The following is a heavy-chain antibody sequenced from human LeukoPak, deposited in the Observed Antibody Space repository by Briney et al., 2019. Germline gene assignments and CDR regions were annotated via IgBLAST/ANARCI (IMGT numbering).Heavy chain of an antibody. CDR1: GGSIGTYY. J-gene: IGHJ6*03. CDR2: IYVTGST. Sequence: SETLSLTCTVSGGSIGTYYWSWIRQPPGKGLEWIGYIYVTGSTRYNPYLQSRVTISVDTSRNQFFLKLSSVTPADTAVYYCARHIGGGIEDMDVWGKGTKVTVSS. V-gene: IGHV4-59*08. CDR3: ARHIGGGIEDMDV. D-gene: IGHD3-16*02.